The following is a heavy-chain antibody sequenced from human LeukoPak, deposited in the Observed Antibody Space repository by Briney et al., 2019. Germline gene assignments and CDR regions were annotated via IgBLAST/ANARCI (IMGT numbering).Heavy chain of an antibody. D-gene: IGHD2-2*01. CDR2: IYSSGST. CDR3: ARGGISTSLDY. V-gene: IGHV4-4*07. Sequence: SETLSLTCSVSGGSINNYYWSWIRQPAGKGLEFIGRIYSSGSTNYNPSLNSRVTMSVDTSKNQLSLKLNSVTAADTAVYYCARGGISTSLDYWGQGTLVIVSS. CDR1: GGSINNYY. J-gene: IGHJ4*02.